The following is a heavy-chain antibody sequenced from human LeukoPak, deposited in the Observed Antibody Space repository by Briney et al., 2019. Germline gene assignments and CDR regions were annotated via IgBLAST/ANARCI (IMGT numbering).Heavy chain of an antibody. D-gene: IGHD1-26*01. CDR2: INPSGGST. CDR1: GYTFTSYY. J-gene: IGHJ6*02. Sequence: GASVKVSCKASGYTFTSYYMHWVRQAPGQGLEWMGIINPSGGSTSYAQKFQGRVTMTGDTSTSTVYMELSSLRSEDTAVYYCARDGSLYYGMDVWGQGTTVTVSS. CDR3: ARDGSLYYGMDV. V-gene: IGHV1-46*01.